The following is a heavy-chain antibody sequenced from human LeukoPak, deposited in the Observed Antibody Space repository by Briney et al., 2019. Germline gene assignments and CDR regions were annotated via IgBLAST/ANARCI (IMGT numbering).Heavy chain of an antibody. CDR1: GFTFSSYA. V-gene: IGHV3-30-3*01. CDR3: ARDQWLEYYYYYGMDV. Sequence: PWGSLRLSCAASGFTFSSYAMHWVRQAPGKGLEWVAVTSYDGSNKYYADSVKGRFTISRDNSKNTLYLQMNSLRAEDTAVYYCARDQWLEYYYYYGMDVWGQGTTVTVSS. CDR2: TSYDGSNK. D-gene: IGHD6-19*01. J-gene: IGHJ6*02.